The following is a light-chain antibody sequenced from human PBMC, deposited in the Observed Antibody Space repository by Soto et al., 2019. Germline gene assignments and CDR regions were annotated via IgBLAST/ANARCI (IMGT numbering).Light chain of an antibody. J-gene: IGLJ7*01. V-gene: IGLV1-47*01. CDR1: NSNIGNRP. CDR3: LTWDDSLRGWV. Sequence: QSVLTQPPSASGTPSQRVTISCSGGNSNIGNRPVHWFQQLPGTAPKLLIYKDLQRPSGVPDRFSGSKSGTSASLAISGLRSDDEADYYCLTWDDSLRGWVFGGGTQLTVL. CDR2: KDL.